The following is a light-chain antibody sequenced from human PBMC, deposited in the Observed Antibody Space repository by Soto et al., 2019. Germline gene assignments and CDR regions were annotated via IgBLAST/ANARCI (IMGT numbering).Light chain of an antibody. CDR1: QSISSC. V-gene: IGKV1-5*01. CDR2: DAS. Sequence: DIPMTQSPSTLSASVGDRVTITCRASQSISSCLAWYQQKPGKAPKLLIYDASSLESGVPSRFSGSGSGTEFTLTVSSLQPDDFATYYCQQYNSYSGTFGQGTKVESK. CDR3: QQYNSYSGT. J-gene: IGKJ1*01.